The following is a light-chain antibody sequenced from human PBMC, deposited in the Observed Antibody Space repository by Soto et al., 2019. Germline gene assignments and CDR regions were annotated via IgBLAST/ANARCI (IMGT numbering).Light chain of an antibody. J-gene: IGKJ3*01. CDR1: QPITNW. Sequence: DIQMTQSPSSVSASVGDRVTITCRASQPITNWLAWYQQKPGKAPKLLIYAASNLQSGVPSRFSGSRSGTDFTLTINSLQPEDFATYYCQQDTSFPFTFGPGTKVDVK. CDR3: QQDTSFPFT. CDR2: AAS. V-gene: IGKV1-12*01.